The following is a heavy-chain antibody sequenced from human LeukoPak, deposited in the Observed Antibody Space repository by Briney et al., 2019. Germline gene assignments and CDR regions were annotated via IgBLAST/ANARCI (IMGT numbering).Heavy chain of an antibody. CDR3: AREPLMITFGGVIVFPYFDY. CDR2: IKQDGSEK. J-gene: IGHJ4*02. V-gene: IGHV3-7*01. CDR1: GFTFSSYW. Sequence: PGGSPRLSCAASGFTFSSYWMSWVRQAPGKGLEWVANIKQDGSEKYYVDSVKGRFTISRDNAKNSLYLQMNSLRAEDTAVYYCAREPLMITFGGVIVFPYFDYWGQGTLVTVSS. D-gene: IGHD3-16*02.